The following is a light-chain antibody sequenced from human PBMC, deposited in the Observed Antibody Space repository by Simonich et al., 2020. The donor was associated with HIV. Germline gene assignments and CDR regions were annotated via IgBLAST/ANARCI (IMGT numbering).Light chain of an antibody. CDR3: QQYGNSPGT. Sequence: EIVMTQSPATLSVSPGERATLSCRTSQSVSSNLAWYQQKPGQAPRLLIYGASSRATGIPDRFSGRGSGTDFTLTISRLEPEDFAMYYCQQYGNSPGTFGPGTKVDIK. V-gene: IGKV3-20*01. CDR2: GAS. CDR1: QSVSSN. J-gene: IGKJ3*01.